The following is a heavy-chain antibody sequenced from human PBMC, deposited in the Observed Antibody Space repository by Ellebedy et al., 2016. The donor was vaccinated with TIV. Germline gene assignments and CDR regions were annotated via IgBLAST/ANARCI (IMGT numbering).Heavy chain of an antibody. J-gene: IGHJ4*02. CDR3: AKDGGPNTVGSLILDY. D-gene: IGHD1-26*01. CDR2: IGPSGDST. CDR1: GFTFNIYA. V-gene: IGHV3-23*01. Sequence: GESLKISCSASGFTFNIYAMTWVRQAPGKGLEWVSLIGPSGDSTYYADSVKGRFTISRDNSKNTLSLQMNSLRAEDTAVYYCAKDGGPNTVGSLILDYWGQGILVTVSS.